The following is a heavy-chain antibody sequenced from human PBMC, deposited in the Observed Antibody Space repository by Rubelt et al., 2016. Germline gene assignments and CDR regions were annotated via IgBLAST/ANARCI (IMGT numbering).Heavy chain of an antibody. CDR2: MNPNSGNT. D-gene: IGHD2-15*01. Sequence: EWMGWMNPNSGNTGYAQKFQGRVTMTRNTSISTAYIELSSLRSEDTAVYYCARGGGYCSGGSCYDYWGQGTLVTVSS. CDR3: ARGGGYCSGGSCYDY. J-gene: IGHJ4*02. V-gene: IGHV1-8*01.